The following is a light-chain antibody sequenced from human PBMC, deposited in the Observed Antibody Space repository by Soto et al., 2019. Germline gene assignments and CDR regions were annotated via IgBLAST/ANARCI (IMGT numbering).Light chain of an antibody. CDR2: AAS. J-gene: IGKJ4*01. CDR1: QGIASY. V-gene: IGKV1-9*01. CDR3: QQLNSYPLT. Sequence: QLTQSPSSLSASVGDRVTITCRASQGIASYLAWYQQKPGQAPNLLIYAASTLQSGVPSRFSGSGSGTDFTLTISSLQLEDFATYYCQQLNSYPLTFGGGTKVEI.